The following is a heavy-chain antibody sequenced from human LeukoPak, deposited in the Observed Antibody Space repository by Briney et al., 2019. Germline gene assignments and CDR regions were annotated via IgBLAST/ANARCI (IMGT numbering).Heavy chain of an antibody. CDR3: ARGMYYYDSSGYYSMAFDI. J-gene: IGHJ3*02. CDR1: GYTLTVYY. Sequence: ASVKVSCKASGYTLTVYYMHWVRQAPGQGLEWMGWINPNSGGTNYAQKFQGRVTMTRDTSISTAYMELSRLRSDDTAVYYCARGMYYYDSSGYYSMAFDIWGQGTMVTVSS. V-gene: IGHV1-2*02. D-gene: IGHD3-22*01. CDR2: INPNSGGT.